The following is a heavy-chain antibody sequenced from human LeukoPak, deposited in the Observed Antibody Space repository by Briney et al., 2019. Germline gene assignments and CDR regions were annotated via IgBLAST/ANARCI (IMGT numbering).Heavy chain of an antibody. CDR1: GYTFTSYG. D-gene: IGHD2-8*01. CDR2: ISAYNGNT. Sequence: ASVKVSCKASGYTFTSYGISWVRQAPGQGLEWMGWISAYNGNTNYAQKLQGRVTMTTDTSTSTAYMELRSLRSDDTAVYYCARAAGGIVPLVGFDYWGQGTLVTVSS. V-gene: IGHV1-18*01. CDR3: ARAAGGIVPLVGFDY. J-gene: IGHJ4*02.